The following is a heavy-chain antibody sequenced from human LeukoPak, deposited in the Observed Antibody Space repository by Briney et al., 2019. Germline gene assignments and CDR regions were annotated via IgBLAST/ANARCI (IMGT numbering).Heavy chain of an antibody. D-gene: IGHD2-21*02. V-gene: IGHV3-23*01. J-gene: IGHJ4*02. Sequence: GGSLRLSCAASGFTFSSYAMSWVRQASGKGLEWVSAISGSGGSTYYADSVKGRFTISRGNSKNTLYLQMNSLRAKDTAVYYCAKDGDVVVTAIFDYWGQGTLVTVSS. CDR1: GFTFSSYA. CDR2: ISGSGGST. CDR3: AKDGDVVVTAIFDY.